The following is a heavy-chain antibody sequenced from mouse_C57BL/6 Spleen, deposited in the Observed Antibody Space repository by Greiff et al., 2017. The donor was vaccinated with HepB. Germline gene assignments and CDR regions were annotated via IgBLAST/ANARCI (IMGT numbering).Heavy chain of an antibody. CDR1: GYTFTSYW. Sequence: VQLQQPGAELVRPGSPVKLSCKASGYTFTSYWMHWVKQRPIQGLEWIGNIDPSDSETHYNQKFKDKATLTVDKSSSTAYMQLSSLTSEDSAVYYCARGGYGYDGAVAYWGQGTLVTVSA. CDR3: ARGGYGYDGAVAY. J-gene: IGHJ3*01. D-gene: IGHD2-14*01. CDR2: IDPSDSET. V-gene: IGHV1-52*01.